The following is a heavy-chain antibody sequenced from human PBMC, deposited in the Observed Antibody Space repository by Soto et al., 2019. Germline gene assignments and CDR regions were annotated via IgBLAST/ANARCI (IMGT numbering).Heavy chain of an antibody. V-gene: IGHV3-33*05. CDR3: ARDPRCARSGVV. D-gene: IGHD2-21*01. Sequence: QVQLVESGGGVVQPGRSLRLSCAAAGFSFSDYGMHWVRQAPGKGLEWVAVISYDGSWKDYAASVRGRFTMSRDNYKNAVYLQMDSLRAEDTAVYYCARDPRCARSGVVWGQGTLVTVSS. CDR1: GFSFSDYG. J-gene: IGHJ4*02. CDR2: ISYDGSWK.